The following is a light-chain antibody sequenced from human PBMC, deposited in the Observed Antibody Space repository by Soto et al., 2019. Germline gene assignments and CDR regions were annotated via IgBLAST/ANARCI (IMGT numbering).Light chain of an antibody. J-gene: IGKJ3*01. CDR3: QQYGNSPFT. V-gene: IGKV3-20*01. Sequence: EILMTQSPATLSVSPGEKATLSCRASQSVSSSYLAWYQQKPGQAPRLLIFGASSRAAGIPDRFSGSGSGTDFTLTISRLEPEDFAVYYCQQYGNSPFTFGPGTKVDI. CDR2: GAS. CDR1: QSVSSSY.